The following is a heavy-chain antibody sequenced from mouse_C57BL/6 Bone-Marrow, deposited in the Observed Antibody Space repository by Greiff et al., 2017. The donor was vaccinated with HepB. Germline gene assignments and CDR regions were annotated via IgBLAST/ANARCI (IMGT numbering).Heavy chain of an antibody. Sequence: EVKLQESGGGLVKPGGSLKLSCAASGFTFSDYGMHWVRQAPEKGLEWVAYISSGSSTIYYADTVKGRFTISRDNAKNTLFLQMTSLRSEDTAMYYCARPIYYDYDEFAYWGQGTLVTVSA. CDR1: GFTFSDYG. V-gene: IGHV5-17*01. J-gene: IGHJ3*01. CDR2: ISSGSSTI. D-gene: IGHD2-4*01. CDR3: ARPIYYDYDEFAY.